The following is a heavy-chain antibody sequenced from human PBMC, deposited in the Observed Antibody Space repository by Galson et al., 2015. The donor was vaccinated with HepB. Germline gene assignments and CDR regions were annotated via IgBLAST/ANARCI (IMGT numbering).Heavy chain of an antibody. CDR3: ARDSVAYCGGDCHDSHTKYYYGMDV. CDR1: GYTFTSYY. J-gene: IGHJ6*02. CDR2: INPSGGST. D-gene: IGHD2-21*02. V-gene: IGHV1-46*01. Sequence: SVKVSCKASGYTFTSYYMHWVRQAPGQGLEWMGIINPSGGSTSYAQKVQGRVTMTRDTSTSTVYMELSSLRSEDTAVYYCARDSVAYCGGDCHDSHTKYYYGMDVWGQGTTVTVSS.